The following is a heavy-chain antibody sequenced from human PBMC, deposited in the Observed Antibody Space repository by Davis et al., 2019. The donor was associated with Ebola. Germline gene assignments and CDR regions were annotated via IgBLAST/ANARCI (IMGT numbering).Heavy chain of an antibody. D-gene: IGHD2-15*01. CDR2: ISAYNGNT. CDR3: AREEVVVVVVAATPGGYYYYGMDV. V-gene: IGHV1-18*04. CDR1: GYTFTSYG. Sequence: AASVKVSCKASGYTFTSYGISWVRQAPGQGLEWMGWISAYNGNTNYAQKLQGRVTMTTDTSTSTAYMELRSLRSDDTAVYYCAREEVVVVVVAATPGGYYYYGMDVWGQGTTVTVSS. J-gene: IGHJ6*02.